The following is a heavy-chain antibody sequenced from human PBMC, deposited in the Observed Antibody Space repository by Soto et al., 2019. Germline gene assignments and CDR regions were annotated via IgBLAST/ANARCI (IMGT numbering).Heavy chain of an antibody. V-gene: IGHV3-30-3*01. D-gene: IGHD3-10*01. CDR1: GFTFSSYA. Sequence: QVQLVESGGGVVQPGRSLRLSCAASGFTFSSYAMHWVRQAPGKGLEWVAVISYDGSTKYFADSVKGRFTISRDNSKNTMYLQMNSLRPEDTAVYFCARTWDSGSGTFYHHGVDVWGQGTAVTVSS. CDR2: ISYDGSTK. CDR3: ARTWDSGSGTFYHHGVDV. J-gene: IGHJ6*02.